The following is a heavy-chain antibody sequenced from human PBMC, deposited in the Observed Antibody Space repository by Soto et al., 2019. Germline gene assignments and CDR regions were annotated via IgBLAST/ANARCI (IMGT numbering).Heavy chain of an antibody. D-gene: IGHD3-22*01. J-gene: IGHJ4*02. Sequence: GGSLRLSCAASGFTFSSYSMNWVRQAPGKGLEWVSSISSSSSYIYYADSVKGRFTISRDNAKNSLYLQMNSLRAEDTAVYYCAKAPITMIDYFDYRGQGTLVTVSS. CDR3: AKAPITMIDYFDY. V-gene: IGHV3-21*01. CDR2: ISSSSSYI. CDR1: GFTFSSYS.